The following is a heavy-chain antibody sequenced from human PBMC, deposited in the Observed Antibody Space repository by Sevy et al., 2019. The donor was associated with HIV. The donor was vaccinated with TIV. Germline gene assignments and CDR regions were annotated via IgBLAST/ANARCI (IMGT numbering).Heavy chain of an antibody. CDR3: VKDHFRDGDYYDAFDI. CDR2: ISSNGGST. V-gene: IGHV3-64D*06. J-gene: IGHJ3*02. Sequence: GGSLRLSCSASGFTFSSYAMHWVRQAPGKGLEYVSAISSNGGSTYYADSVKGRFTISRDNSKNTLYLQMSSLRAEDTAVYYCVKDHFRDGDYYDAFDIWGQGTMVTVSS. D-gene: IGHD4-17*01. CDR1: GFTFSSYA.